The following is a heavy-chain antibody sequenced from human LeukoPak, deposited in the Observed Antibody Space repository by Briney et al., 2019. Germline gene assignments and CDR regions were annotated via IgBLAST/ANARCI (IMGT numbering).Heavy chain of an antibody. V-gene: IGHV1-18*01. J-gene: IGHJ3*01. D-gene: IGHD1-26*01. Sequence: ASVKVSCEASGYTFTSYGISWVRQAPGQGLEWMGWISAYNGNTNYAQKLQGRVTMTTDTSTSTAYMELRSLRSDDTAVYYCARGELVRPSDAFDVWGQGTMVTVSS. CDR2: ISAYNGNT. CDR1: GYTFTSYG. CDR3: ARGELVRPSDAFDV.